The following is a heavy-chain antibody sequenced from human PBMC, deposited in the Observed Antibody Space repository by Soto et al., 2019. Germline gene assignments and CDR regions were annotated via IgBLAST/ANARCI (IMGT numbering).Heavy chain of an antibody. CDR1: GFTFSSYA. V-gene: IGHV3-30-3*01. Sequence: GGPLRLSCAASGFTFSSYAMHWVRQAPGKGLEWVAVISYDGSNKYYADSVKGRFTISRDNSKNTLYLQMNSLRAEDTAVYYCAREGDYGGNSGAFDIWGQGTMVTVSS. CDR3: AREGDYGGNSGAFDI. J-gene: IGHJ3*02. CDR2: ISYDGSNK. D-gene: IGHD4-17*01.